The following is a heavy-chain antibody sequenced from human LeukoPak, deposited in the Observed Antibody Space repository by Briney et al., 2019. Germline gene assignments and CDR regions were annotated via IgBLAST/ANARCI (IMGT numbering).Heavy chain of an antibody. V-gene: IGHV4-39*07. J-gene: IGHJ4*02. CDR1: GGSISSSSYY. Sequence: SETLSLTCTVSGGSISSSSYYWGWIRQPPGKGLEWIGSIYHSGSTYYNPSLKSRVTISVDTSKNQFSLKLSSVTAADTAVYYCARDGEYSYGSYDYWGQGTLVTVSS. CDR3: ARDGEYSYGSYDY. CDR2: IYHSGST. D-gene: IGHD5-18*01.